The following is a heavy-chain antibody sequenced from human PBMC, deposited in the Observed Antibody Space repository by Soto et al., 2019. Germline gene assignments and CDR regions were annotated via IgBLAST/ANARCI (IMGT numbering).Heavy chain of an antibody. Sequence: GASVKVSCKASGYTFTSYHITWVRQAPGQGLEWMGWISAYNGNTNYAQNFQGRVSMTTDSSTTTAYMELRNLRSDDTAVYYCVRRTSSAWYFCDYWGLGTLVTVSS. CDR3: VRRTSSAWYFCDY. V-gene: IGHV1-18*01. J-gene: IGHJ4*02. CDR1: GYTFTSYH. CDR2: ISAYNGNT. D-gene: IGHD6-19*01.